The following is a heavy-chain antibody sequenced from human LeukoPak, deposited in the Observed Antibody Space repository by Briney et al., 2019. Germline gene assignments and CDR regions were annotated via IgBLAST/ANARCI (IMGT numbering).Heavy chain of an antibody. D-gene: IGHD2-2*01. CDR1: GHSFNTDSF. Sequence: SETLSLTCIISGHSFNTDSFWGWIRQPPGKGLEWIGSIHERGSAFYNPSLKSRVTISVDTSKNQFSLKLSSVTAADTAVYYCARVIGGRVVPAANSLYYYYYYMDVWGKGTTVTVSS. J-gene: IGHJ6*03. CDR2: IHERGSA. CDR3: ARVIGGRVVPAANSLYYYYYYMDV. V-gene: IGHV4-38-2*02.